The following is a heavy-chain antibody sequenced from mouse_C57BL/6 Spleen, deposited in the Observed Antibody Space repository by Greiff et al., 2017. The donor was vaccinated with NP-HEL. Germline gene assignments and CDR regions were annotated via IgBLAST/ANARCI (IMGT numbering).Heavy chain of an antibody. J-gene: IGHJ1*03. CDR1: GYTFTSYW. D-gene: IGHD1-1*01. CDR2: IYPSDSET. Sequence: QVQLQQPGAELVRPGSSVKLSCKASGYTFTSYWMDWVKQRPGQGLEWIGNIYPSDSETHYNQKFKDKATLTVDKSSSTAYMQLSSLTSEDSAVYYCARFTTVVARYFDVWGTWTTVTVSS. V-gene: IGHV1-61*01. CDR3: ARFTTVVARYFDV.